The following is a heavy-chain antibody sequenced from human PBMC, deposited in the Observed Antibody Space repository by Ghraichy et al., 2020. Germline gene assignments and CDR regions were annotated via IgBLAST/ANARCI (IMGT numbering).Heavy chain of an antibody. CDR1: GFTFSGST. Sequence: LSLTCAASGFTFSGSTVYWVRQASGKGLEWVGHIRSKANSYTTGYTASVKGRFTVSRDDSRNTAYLQMNSLKTEDTAVYYCSRAEYGDVFDIWGQGTMVTVSS. CDR2: IRSKANSYTT. D-gene: IGHD2/OR15-2a*01. J-gene: IGHJ3*02. V-gene: IGHV3-73*01. CDR3: SRAEYGDVFDI.